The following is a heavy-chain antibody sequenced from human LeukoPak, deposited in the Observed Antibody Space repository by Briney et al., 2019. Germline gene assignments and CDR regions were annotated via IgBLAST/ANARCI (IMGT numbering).Heavy chain of an antibody. CDR2: MNPGSGDT. J-gene: IGHJ4*02. CDR1: GYTFTTHD. D-gene: IGHD3-9*01. CDR3: ARGLGDYNTDWFPVSGY. Sequence: ASVKVSCKASGYTFTTHDLTWARQATGQGLEWMGWMNPGSGDTAYAQKFQGRVTMTRDTSMSTACMELNSLGSEDTAIYYCARGLGDYNTDWFPVSGYWGQGTPVTVSS. V-gene: IGHV1-8*01.